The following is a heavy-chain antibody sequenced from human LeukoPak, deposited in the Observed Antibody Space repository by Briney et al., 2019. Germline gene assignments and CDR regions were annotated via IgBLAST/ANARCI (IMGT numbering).Heavy chain of an antibody. J-gene: IGHJ4*02. V-gene: IGHV4-61*02. CDR1: GGSISSGGYS. CDR2: IYTSGST. CDR3: ARAPRGTSPFDY. D-gene: IGHD2-2*01. Sequence: SQTLSLTCAVSGGSISSGGYSWSWIRQPAGKGLEWIGRIYTSGSTNYNPSLKSRVTMSVDTSKNQFSLKLSSVTAADTAVYYCARAPRGTSPFDYWGQGTLVAVSS.